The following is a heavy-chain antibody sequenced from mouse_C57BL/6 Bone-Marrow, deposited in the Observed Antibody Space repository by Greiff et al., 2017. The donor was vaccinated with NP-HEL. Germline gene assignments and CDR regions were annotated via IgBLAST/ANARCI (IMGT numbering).Heavy chain of an antibody. CDR3: ARWGYYYGSSP. J-gene: IGHJ3*01. CDR2: IDPSDSYT. D-gene: IGHD1-1*01. Sequence: QDQLQQPGAELVMPGASVKLSCKASGYTFTSYWMHWVKQRPGQGLEWIGEIDPSDSYTNYNQKFKGKSTLTVDKSSSTAYMQLSSLTSEDSAVYYCARWGYYYGSSPWGQGTLVTVSA. CDR1: GYTFTSYW. V-gene: IGHV1-69*01.